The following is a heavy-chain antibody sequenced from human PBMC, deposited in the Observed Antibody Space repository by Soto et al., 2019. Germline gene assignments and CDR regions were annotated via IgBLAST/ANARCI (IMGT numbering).Heavy chain of an antibody. CDR2: VKRKPDGGTT. CDR3: TTDCSGGSCYPGAHYYYYGMDV. J-gene: IGHJ6*02. Sequence: EVQLVESGGGLEKLGGSLSLPFEAPDSGSVYAWMGGFRQPPGRGLGGLGGVKRKPDGGTTDYPAPVKGRFTISRDDSKTTVYLQMNSLKTEDTAVYYCTTDCSGGSCYPGAHYYYYGMDVWGPGTTVTVSS. V-gene: IGHV3-15*01. CDR1: DSGSVYAW. D-gene: IGHD2-15*01.